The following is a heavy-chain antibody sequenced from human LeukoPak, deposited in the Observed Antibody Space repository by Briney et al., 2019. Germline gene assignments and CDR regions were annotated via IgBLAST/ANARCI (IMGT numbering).Heavy chain of an antibody. CDR3: ARVYRVYCSSTSCYASDY. V-gene: IGHV1-18*01. D-gene: IGHD2-2*01. Sequence: ASVKVSCRASGYTFTSYGISWVRQAPGQGLEWMGWISAYNGNTNYAQKLQGRVTMTTDTSTSTAYTELRSLRSDDTAVYYCARVYRVYCSSTSCYASDYWGQGTLVTVSS. J-gene: IGHJ4*02. CDR2: ISAYNGNT. CDR1: GYTFTSYG.